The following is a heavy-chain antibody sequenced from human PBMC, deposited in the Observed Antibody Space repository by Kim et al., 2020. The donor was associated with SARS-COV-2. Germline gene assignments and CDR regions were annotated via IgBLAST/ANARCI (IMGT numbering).Heavy chain of an antibody. CDR2: ISWNSGSI. J-gene: IGHJ4*02. V-gene: IGHV3-9*01. CDR3: AKDIGNWLLPLEGYFDY. D-gene: IGHD3-22*01. CDR1: GFTFDDYA. Sequence: GGSLRLSCAASGFTFDDYAMHWVRQAPGKGLEWVSGISWNSGSIGYADSVKGRFTISRDNAKNSLYLQMNSLRAEDTALYYCAKDIGNWLLPLEGYFDYWGQGTLVTVSS.